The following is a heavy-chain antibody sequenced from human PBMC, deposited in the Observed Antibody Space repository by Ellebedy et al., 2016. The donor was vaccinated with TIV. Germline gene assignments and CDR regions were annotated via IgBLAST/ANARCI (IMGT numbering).Heavy chain of an antibody. CDR2: IYHSGST. CDR1: GGSISSSNW. Sequence: SETLSLTXTVSGGSISSSNWWRWVRQPPGKGLEWIGEIYHSGSTNYNPSLKSRVTISVDKSKNQFSLKLSSVTAADTAVYYCASTAWFIGYFQHWGQGTLVTVSS. CDR3: ASTAWFIGYFQH. J-gene: IGHJ1*01. V-gene: IGHV4-4*02. D-gene: IGHD2-8*02.